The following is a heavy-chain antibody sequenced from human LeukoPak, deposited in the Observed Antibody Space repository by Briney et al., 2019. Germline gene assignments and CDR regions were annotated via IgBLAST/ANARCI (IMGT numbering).Heavy chain of an antibody. V-gene: IGHV3-53*01. D-gene: IGHD5-18*01. CDR1: GFTVSSNY. Sequence: PGGSLRLSCAASGFTVSSNYMSWVRQAPGKGLEWVSVIYSGGSTYYADSVKGRFTISRDNSKNTLFLQMNSLRVEDTAVYYCAGPLDYSGYSYGYAYWGQGTLVTVSS. J-gene: IGHJ4*02. CDR2: IYSGGST. CDR3: AGPLDYSGYSYGYAY.